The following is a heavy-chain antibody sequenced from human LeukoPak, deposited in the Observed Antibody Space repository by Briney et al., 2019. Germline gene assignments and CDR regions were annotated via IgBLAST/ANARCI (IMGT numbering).Heavy chain of an antibody. J-gene: IGHJ4*02. Sequence: ASVKVSCKASGYTFTGYYMHWVRQAPGQGLEWMGWINPNNGGTNYAQNFQGRVTMTRDTSISTAYMELSRLRSDDTAVYCCARARSVGVVIIGYWGQGTLVTVSS. D-gene: IGHD3-3*01. CDR1: GYTFTGYY. V-gene: IGHV1-2*02. CDR3: ARARSVGVVIIGY. CDR2: INPNNGGT.